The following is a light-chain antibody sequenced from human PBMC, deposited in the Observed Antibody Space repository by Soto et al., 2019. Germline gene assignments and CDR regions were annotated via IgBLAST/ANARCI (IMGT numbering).Light chain of an antibody. CDR3: QQYNDWRYT. J-gene: IGKJ2*01. Sequence: EIVMTQSPATLSVSPGGRATLSCRTSQRISSSLAWYQLKHGQAPRLLIYGASTRATGIPARFSGSGSGTEFTLTISSLQSEDFAVYYGQQYNDWRYTFGQGTKLEIK. CDR2: GAS. CDR1: QRISSS. V-gene: IGKV3-15*01.